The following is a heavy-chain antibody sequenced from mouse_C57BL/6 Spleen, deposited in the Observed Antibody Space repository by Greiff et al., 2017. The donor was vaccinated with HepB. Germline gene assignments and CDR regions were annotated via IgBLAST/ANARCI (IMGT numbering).Heavy chain of an antibody. Sequence: QVQLQQPGAELVKPGASVKLSCKASGYTFTSYWMHWVKQRPGQGLEWIGMIHPNSGSTNYNEKFKSKATLTVDKSSSTAYMQLSSLTSEDSAVYYCARGGFGRGYFDVWGTGTTVTVSS. V-gene: IGHV1-64*01. J-gene: IGHJ1*03. CDR2: IHPNSGST. CDR1: GYTFTSYW. CDR3: ARGGFGRGYFDV.